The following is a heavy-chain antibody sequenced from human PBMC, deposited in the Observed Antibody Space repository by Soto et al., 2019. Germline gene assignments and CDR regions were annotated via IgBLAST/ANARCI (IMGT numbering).Heavy chain of an antibody. V-gene: IGHV1-8*01. Sequence: QVQLVQSGAEVKKPGASVKVSCKASGYTFTSYDINWVRQATGQGLEWMGWMNPNSGNTGYAQKFQGRVTMTRNTSISTAYMELRSLRSEDTAVYYCAGGRMAITFGGVIGYTWFDPWGQGTLVTVSS. J-gene: IGHJ5*02. CDR3: AGGRMAITFGGVIGYTWFDP. D-gene: IGHD3-16*02. CDR2: MNPNSGNT. CDR1: GYTFTSYD.